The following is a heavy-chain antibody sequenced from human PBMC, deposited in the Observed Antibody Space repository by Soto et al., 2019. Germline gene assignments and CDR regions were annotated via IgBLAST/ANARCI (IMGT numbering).Heavy chain of an antibody. V-gene: IGHV3-21*01. CDR2: ITSSSAYI. Sequence: GGSLRLSCATSGFSFSDYTMNWVRQAPGKELEWVSSITSSSAYIYYTDSVKGRFTISRDNAKNSLHLQMNSLRADDTAVYYCASAAIAAAGTGPIDFWGQGALVTVSS. CDR3: ASAAIAAAGTGPIDF. J-gene: IGHJ4*02. D-gene: IGHD6-13*01. CDR1: GFSFSDYT.